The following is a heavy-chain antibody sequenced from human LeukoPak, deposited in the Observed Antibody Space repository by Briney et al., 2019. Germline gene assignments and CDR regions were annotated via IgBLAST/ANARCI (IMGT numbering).Heavy chain of an antibody. V-gene: IGHV1-69*01. CDR2: IIPIFGTA. J-gene: IGHJ4*02. CDR3: ARTFVTYYYGSGSYYYFDY. Sequence: SVKASCKASGGTFSSYAISWVQQAPGQGLEWMGGIIPIFGTANYAQKFQGRVTITADESTSTAYMELSSLRSEDTAVYYCARTFVTYYYGSGSYYYFDYWGQGTLVTVSS. D-gene: IGHD3-10*01. CDR1: GGTFSSYA.